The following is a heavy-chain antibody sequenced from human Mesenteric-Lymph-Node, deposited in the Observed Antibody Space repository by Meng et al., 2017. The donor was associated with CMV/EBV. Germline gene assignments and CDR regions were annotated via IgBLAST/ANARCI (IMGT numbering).Heavy chain of an antibody. D-gene: IGHD7-27*01. Sequence: LRLSSAASGFTFSSYAMSWVRQAPGKGLEWVSAISASGAGTYYADSVKGRFTISRDNSKNTLYLQMNSLRAEDTALYYCANHAWGSDYWGQGTLVTVSS. J-gene: IGHJ4*02. CDR2: ISASGAGT. V-gene: IGHV3-23*01. CDR1: GFTFSSYA. CDR3: ANHAWGSDY.